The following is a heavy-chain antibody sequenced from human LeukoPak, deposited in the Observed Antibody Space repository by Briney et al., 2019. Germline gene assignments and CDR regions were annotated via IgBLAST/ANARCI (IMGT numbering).Heavy chain of an antibody. CDR2: IIPIFGTA. D-gene: IGHD3-10*01. CDR3: AREFGELYGMDV. Sequence: AASVKVSCKASGGTFSSYAISWVRQAPGQGLEWMGGIIPIFGTANYAQKFQGRVTITADESTSTAYMELSSLRSEDTAVYYCAREFGELYGMDVWGQGTTVTVSS. V-gene: IGHV1-69*13. J-gene: IGHJ6*02. CDR1: GGTFSSYA.